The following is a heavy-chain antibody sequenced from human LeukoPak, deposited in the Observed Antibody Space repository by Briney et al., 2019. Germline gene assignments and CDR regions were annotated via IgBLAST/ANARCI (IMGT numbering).Heavy chain of an antibody. CDR2: IYYSGST. D-gene: IGHD3-10*01. CDR1: GGSISSSSYY. J-gene: IGHJ4*02. Sequence: SETLSLTCTVSGGSISSSSYYWGWIRQPPGKGLEWIGSIYYSGSTYYNPSLKSRVTISVDTSKNQFSLKLSSVTAADTAVYYCARVSYYGSGSYYDTYYFDYWGQGTLVTVSS. CDR3: ARVSYYGSGSYYDTYYFDY. V-gene: IGHV4-39*07.